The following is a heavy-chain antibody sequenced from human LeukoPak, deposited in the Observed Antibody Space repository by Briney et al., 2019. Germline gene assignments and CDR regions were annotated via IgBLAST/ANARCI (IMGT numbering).Heavy chain of an antibody. J-gene: IGHJ4*02. CDR2: ISSSSSYI. CDR1: GFTFSSYS. Sequence: PGGSLRLSCAASGFTFSSYSMNWVRQAPGKGLEWVSSISSSSSYIYYADSVKGRFTISRDNAEDSLYLQMNSLRAEDTAMYYCARGRSSGSPYWGQGTVVTVSS. D-gene: IGHD6-19*01. CDR3: ARGRSSGSPY. V-gene: IGHV3-21*01.